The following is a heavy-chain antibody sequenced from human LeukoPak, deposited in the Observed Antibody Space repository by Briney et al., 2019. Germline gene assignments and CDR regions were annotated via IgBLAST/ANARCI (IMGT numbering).Heavy chain of an antibody. CDR2: ISAYNGNT. CDR1: GYSFITYA. V-gene: IGHV1-18*01. CDR3: ARAHSSSWYSFDY. Sequence: ASVKVSCKASGYSFITYAISWVRQAPGQGLDWLGWISAYNGNTNYALNLQGRVSMTTDTSTSTVYMELRSLRSDDTAVYYCARAHSSSWYSFDYWGQGTLVTVSS. D-gene: IGHD6-13*01. J-gene: IGHJ4*02.